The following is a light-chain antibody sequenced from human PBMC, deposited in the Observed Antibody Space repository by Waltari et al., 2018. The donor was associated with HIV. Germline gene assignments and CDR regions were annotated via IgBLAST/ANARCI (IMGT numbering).Light chain of an antibody. Sequence: QSVLTQPPSASGTPGQRVPISCSGTNIGINTVSWYPHVPGTAPKLLIYTDDQRPFGVPDRFSASKSVTSASLVISGLLSEDEAEYYCAVWDDSLNHVFGTGTKVTVL. J-gene: IGLJ1*01. V-gene: IGLV1-44*01. CDR1: NIGINT. CDR2: TDD. CDR3: AVWDDSLNHV.